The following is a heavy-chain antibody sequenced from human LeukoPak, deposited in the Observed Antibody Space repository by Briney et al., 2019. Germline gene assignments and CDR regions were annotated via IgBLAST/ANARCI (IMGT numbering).Heavy chain of an antibody. CDR2: IWYDGSNK. Sequence: GGSLRLSCAASGFTFSSYGMHWVRQAPGKGLEWVAVIWYDGSNKYYADSVKGRFTISRDNSKNTLYLQMNSLRAEDTAVYYCARVAGHSHDLYYYNGMDVWGQGTTVTVSS. CDR1: GFTFSSYG. V-gene: IGHV3-33*01. D-gene: IGHD1-14*01. J-gene: IGHJ6*02. CDR3: ARVAGHSHDLYYYNGMDV.